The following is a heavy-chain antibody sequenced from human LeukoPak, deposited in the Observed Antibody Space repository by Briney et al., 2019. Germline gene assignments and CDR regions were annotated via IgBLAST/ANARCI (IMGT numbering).Heavy chain of an antibody. CDR1: GGTFSSYA. Sequence: SVKVSCKASGGTFSSYAISWVRQARGQGLEWMGRIIPILGIANYAQKFQGRVTITADKSTSTAYMELSSLRSEDTAVYYCARDTGYCSSTSCYFDYYYGMDVWGQGTTVTVSS. D-gene: IGHD2-2*01. V-gene: IGHV1-69*04. CDR2: IIPILGIA. J-gene: IGHJ6*02. CDR3: ARDTGYCSSTSCYFDYYYGMDV.